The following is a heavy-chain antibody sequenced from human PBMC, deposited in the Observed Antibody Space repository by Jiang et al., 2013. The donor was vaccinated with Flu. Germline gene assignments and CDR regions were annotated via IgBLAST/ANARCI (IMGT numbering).Heavy chain of an antibody. D-gene: IGHD3-10*01. J-gene: IGHJ6*02. V-gene: IGHV1-8*01. CDR2: MNPNSGNT. CDR1: GYTFTSYD. Sequence: SGAEVKKPGSSVKVSCKASGYTFTSYDINWVRQATGQGLEWMGWMNPNSGNTGYAQKFQGRVTMTRNTSISTAYMELSSLRSEDTAVYYCARGGVRGVIITSYGMDVWGQGTTVTVSS. CDR3: ARGGVRGVIITSYGMDV.